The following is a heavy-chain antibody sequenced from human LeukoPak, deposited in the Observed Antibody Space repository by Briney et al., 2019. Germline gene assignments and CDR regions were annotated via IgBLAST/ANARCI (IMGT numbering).Heavy chain of an antibody. CDR1: GGSISSYY. V-gene: IGHV4-59*08. Sequence: SETLSLTCTVSGGSISSYYWSWIRQPPGKXLEWIGYIYYSGSTNYNPSLKSRVTISVDTSKNQFSLKLSSVTAADTAVYYCARRGSSSGERWFDPWGQGTLVTVSS. CDR3: ARRGSSSGERWFDP. D-gene: IGHD6-6*01. J-gene: IGHJ5*02. CDR2: IYYSGST.